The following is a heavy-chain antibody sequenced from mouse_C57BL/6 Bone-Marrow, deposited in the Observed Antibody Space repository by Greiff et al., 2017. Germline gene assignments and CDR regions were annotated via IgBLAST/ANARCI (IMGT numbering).Heavy chain of an antibody. CDR2: INTNNGGT. Sequence: EVQLQQSGPELVKPGASVKMSCKASGYTFTDYNMHWVNQSHGKSLEWIGYINTNNGGTSYNQKFKGKARLTVNTSSSTDYMELRSLTSEDTAVYDCARSDSNDAMDYWGQGTSVTVSS. CDR1: GYTFTDYN. CDR3: ARSDSNDAMDY. V-gene: IGHV1-22*01. D-gene: IGHD2-5*01. J-gene: IGHJ4*01.